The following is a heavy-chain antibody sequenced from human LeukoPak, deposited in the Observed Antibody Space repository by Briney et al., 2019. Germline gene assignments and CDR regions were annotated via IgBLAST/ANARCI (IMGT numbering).Heavy chain of an antibody. CDR3: ARWYCSSTSCYYYFDY. J-gene: IGHJ4*02. V-gene: IGHV1-2*02. D-gene: IGHD2-2*01. Sequence: ASVKVSCKASGYTFSGYYMHWVRQAPGQGLEWMGWINPNSGGTNYAQKFQGRVTMTRDTSISTAYMELRSLRSDDTAVYYCARWYCSSTSCYYYFDYWGQETLVTVSS. CDR1: GYTFSGYY. CDR2: INPNSGGT.